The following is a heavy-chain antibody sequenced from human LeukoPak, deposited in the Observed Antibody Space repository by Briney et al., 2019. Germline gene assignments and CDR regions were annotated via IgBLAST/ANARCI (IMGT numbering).Heavy chain of an antibody. V-gene: IGHV3-7*01. CDR2: IKQDGSEK. J-gene: IGHJ4*02. CDR3: AREGERYYFDY. Sequence: PGGALRLSCAASGFTFSSYWMSWVRQAPGKGLEWVANIKQDGSEKYYVDSVKGRFTISRDNAKNSLYLQMNSLRAEDTAVYYCAREGERYYFDYWGQGTLVTVSS. CDR1: GFTFSSYW.